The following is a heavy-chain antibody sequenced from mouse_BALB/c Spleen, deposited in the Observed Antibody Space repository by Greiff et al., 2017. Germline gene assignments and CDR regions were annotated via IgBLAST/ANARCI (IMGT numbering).Heavy chain of an antibody. J-gene: IGHJ2*01. Sequence: QVQLQQSGAELVRPGPSVKVSCKASGYAFTNYLIAWVKQRPGQGLEWIGVINPGSGGTNYNEKFKGKATLTADKSSSTAYMQLSSLTSDDSAVYFCARGPSYYSGSSWGQGTTLTVSS. CDR1: GYAFTNYL. V-gene: IGHV1-54*03. CDR3: ARGPSYYSGSS. CDR2: INPGSGGT. D-gene: IGHD1-1*01.